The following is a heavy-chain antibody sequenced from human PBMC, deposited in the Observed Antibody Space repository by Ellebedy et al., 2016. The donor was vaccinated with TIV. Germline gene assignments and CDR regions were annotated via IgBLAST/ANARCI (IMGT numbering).Heavy chain of an antibody. D-gene: IGHD5-12*01. V-gene: IGHV3-30*18. CDR1: GFSFSLYG. Sequence: GGSLRLXXAASGFSFSLYGMHWVRQTPGKGLEWISIISHDGSRKEYVHSVQGRFIISRDNAKNTLYLQMNSLRGEDTAVYYCAKGLENGYDFRFDFWGQGTLVTVSS. CDR2: ISHDGSRK. CDR3: AKGLENGYDFRFDF. J-gene: IGHJ4*02.